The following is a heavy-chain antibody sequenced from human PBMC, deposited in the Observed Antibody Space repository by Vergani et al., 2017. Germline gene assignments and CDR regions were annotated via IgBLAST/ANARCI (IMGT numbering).Heavy chain of an antibody. J-gene: IGHJ4*02. CDR3: ARVKTYYYDSSGYPIFDY. Sequence: QVQLVQSGAEVKKPGSSVKVSCKASGGTFSSYTISWVRQAPGQGLEWMGRIIPILGIANYAQKFQGRVTVTADKSTSTAYMELSSLRSEDTAVYYGARVKTYYYDSSGYPIFDYWGQGTLVTVSS. D-gene: IGHD3-22*01. V-gene: IGHV1-69*02. CDR2: IIPILGIA. CDR1: GGTFSSYT.